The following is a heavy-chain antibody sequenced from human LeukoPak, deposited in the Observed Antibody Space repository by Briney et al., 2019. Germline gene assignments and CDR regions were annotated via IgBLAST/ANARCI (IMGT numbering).Heavy chain of an antibody. D-gene: IGHD6-19*01. Sequence: SETLSLTCTVSGGSISSYYWSWIRQPPGKGLEWIGYIYHSGSTNYNPSLKSRVTISVDTSKNQFSLKLSSVTAADTAVYYCARGRGFGGGSSGWYNNWFDPWGQGTLVTVSS. CDR1: GGSISSYY. CDR2: IYHSGST. J-gene: IGHJ5*02. V-gene: IGHV4-59*01. CDR3: ARGRGFGGGSSGWYNNWFDP.